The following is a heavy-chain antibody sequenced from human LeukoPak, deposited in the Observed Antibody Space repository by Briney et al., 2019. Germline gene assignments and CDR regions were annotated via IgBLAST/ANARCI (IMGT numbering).Heavy chain of an antibody. Sequence: ASVKVSCKGSGGTFSSYAISWVRQAPGQGLEWMGGIIPIFGRAKYAQKFQGRVTITADESTSTASVELSSLRSDDTAVYYCAKVGGDYGNINDYWGQGTLVTVSS. V-gene: IGHV1-69*13. CDR2: IIPIFGRA. CDR1: GGTFSSYA. J-gene: IGHJ4*02. D-gene: IGHD4-17*01. CDR3: AKVGGDYGNINDY.